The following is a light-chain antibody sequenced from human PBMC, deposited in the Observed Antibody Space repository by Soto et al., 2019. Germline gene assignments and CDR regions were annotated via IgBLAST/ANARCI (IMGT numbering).Light chain of an antibody. CDR2: EVS. Sequence: QSVLTQPASVSGSPGQSITISRTGTSSDVGGYNYVSWYQQHPGKAPKLMIYEVSNRPLGVSNRFSGSKPGNTASLTISGLQAEDEADYYCTSYTSSSTLDVFGTGTKVTVL. J-gene: IGLJ1*01. V-gene: IGLV2-14*01. CDR1: SSDVGGYNY. CDR3: TSYTSSSTLDV.